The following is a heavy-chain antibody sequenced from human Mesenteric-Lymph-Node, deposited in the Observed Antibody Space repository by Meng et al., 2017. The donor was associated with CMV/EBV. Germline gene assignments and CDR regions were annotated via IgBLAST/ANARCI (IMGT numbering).Heavy chain of an antibody. CDR2: IKQDGSEK. CDR1: GFTFSIYW. Sequence: GESLKISCAASGFTFSIYWMTWVRQAPGKGLEWVANIKQDGSEKYYVDSVKGRFTISRDNAKNSLYLQMNSLRAEDTAVYYCARDRDCSSSSCYTGQDYWGQGTLVTVSS. J-gene: IGHJ4*02. D-gene: IGHD2-2*02. V-gene: IGHV3-7*01. CDR3: ARDRDCSSSSCYTGQDY.